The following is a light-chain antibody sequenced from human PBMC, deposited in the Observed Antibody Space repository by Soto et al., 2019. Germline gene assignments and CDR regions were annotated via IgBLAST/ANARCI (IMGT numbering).Light chain of an antibody. CDR2: DVS. V-gene: IGLV2-14*01. Sequence: QPVLTQPASVSGAHGQASTISCTETSSDVGAYNYVSWYQQHPGKAPKLMIYDVSNRPSGVSSRFSGSKSGNTASLTFSGLQAEDEADYYCSSYTTSSIYVFGTGTKVTVL. J-gene: IGLJ1*01. CDR3: SSYTTSSIYV. CDR1: SSDVGAYNY.